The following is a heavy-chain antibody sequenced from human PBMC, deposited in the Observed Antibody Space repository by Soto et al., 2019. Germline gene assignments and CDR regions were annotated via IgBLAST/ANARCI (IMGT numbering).Heavy chain of an antibody. D-gene: IGHD3-3*01. CDR3: AKHTYSDFWPGHYYYLDF. Sequence: GESLKISCVTSRFTFNTFAMSRVRQAPGEGLEWVSAINAGGGNTHYADSVKGRFTISRDNSKNTLYLQTDSLRAEDTAVYYCAKHTYSDFWPGHYYYLDFWGQGTLVTVSS. CDR1: RFTFNTFA. CDR2: INAGGGNT. J-gene: IGHJ4*02. V-gene: IGHV3-23*01.